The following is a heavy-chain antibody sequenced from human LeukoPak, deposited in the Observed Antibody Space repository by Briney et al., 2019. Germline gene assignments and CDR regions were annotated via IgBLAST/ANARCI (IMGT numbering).Heavy chain of an antibody. CDR3: ARAYYYDSSGYPPLD. J-gene: IGHJ4*02. CDR1: GYTFTSYG. Sequence: ASVKVSCKASGYTFTSYGITWVRQAPGQGLEWMGWINTYNGNTKYAQKVQDRVTMTRNTSISTAYMELSSLRSEDTAVYYCARAYYYDSSGYPPLDWGQGTLVTVSS. CDR2: INTYNGNT. D-gene: IGHD3-22*01. V-gene: IGHV1-8*01.